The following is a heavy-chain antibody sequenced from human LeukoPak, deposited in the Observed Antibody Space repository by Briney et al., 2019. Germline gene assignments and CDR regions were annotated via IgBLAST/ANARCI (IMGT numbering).Heavy chain of an antibody. J-gene: IGHJ4*02. V-gene: IGHV3-20*04. D-gene: IGHD1-26*01. CDR3: ARASGSSGSYSGFDY. CDR1: GFTFDDYG. Sequence: RPGGSLRLSCAASGFTFDDYGMSWVRHAPGKGLEWVSGINWNGGSTGYADSVKGRFTISRDNAKNSLYLQMNSLRAEDTALYYCARASGSSGSYSGFDYWGQGTLVTVSS. CDR2: INWNGGST.